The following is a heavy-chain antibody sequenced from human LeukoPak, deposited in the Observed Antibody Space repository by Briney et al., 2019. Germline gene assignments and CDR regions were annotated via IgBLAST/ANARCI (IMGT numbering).Heavy chain of an antibody. D-gene: IGHD6-6*01. CDR3: ARGESSSYYYYMDV. CDR2: IYTSGGT. CDR1: GGSISSGSYY. Sequence: PSQTLSLTCTVSGGSISSGSYYWSWIRQPAGKGLEWIGRIYTSGGTNYNPSLKSRVTISVDTSKNQFSLKLSSVTAADTAVYYCARGESSSYYYYMDVWGKGTTVTVSS. J-gene: IGHJ6*03. V-gene: IGHV4-61*02.